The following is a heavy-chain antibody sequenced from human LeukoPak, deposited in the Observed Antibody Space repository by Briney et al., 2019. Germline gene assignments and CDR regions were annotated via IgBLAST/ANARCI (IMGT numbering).Heavy chain of an antibody. J-gene: IGHJ4*02. D-gene: IGHD1-7*01. Sequence: SGTLSLTCTVSGGSISSSSYYWGWIRQPPGKGLEWIGGIYYSGSTYYNPSLKSRVTISVDTSKNQFSLKLSSVTAADTAVYYCARHLTKGELDYWGQGTLVTVSS. CDR3: ARHLTKGELDY. CDR1: GGSISSSSYY. CDR2: IYYSGST. V-gene: IGHV4-39*01.